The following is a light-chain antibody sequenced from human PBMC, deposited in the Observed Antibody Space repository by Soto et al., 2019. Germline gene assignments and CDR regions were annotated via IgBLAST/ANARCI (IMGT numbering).Light chain of an antibody. V-gene: IGLV1-51*01. CDR3: GTWDSSLSAVV. Sequence: QSALTQPPSVSAAPGQKVTISCSGSSSNIGNNYVSWYQQRPGTAPKLLIYDNNKRPSGIPDRFSGSKSGTSATLGITGLQTGDEADYYCGTWDSSLSAVVFGGGTKLTVL. J-gene: IGLJ2*01. CDR2: DNN. CDR1: SSNIGNNY.